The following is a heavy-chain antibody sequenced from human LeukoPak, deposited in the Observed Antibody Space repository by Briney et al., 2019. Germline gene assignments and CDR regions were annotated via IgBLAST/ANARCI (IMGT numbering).Heavy chain of an antibody. J-gene: IGHJ4*02. D-gene: IGHD2-15*01. Sequence: GGSLRLSCSASGFTFSNYATHWVRQAPGKGLEYVSAISSNGGSTYYADSVKGRFIISRDNSKNTLYLQMSSLRAEDTAVYYCVKDKYPVVVAATLNYWGQGTLVTVSS. CDR1: GFTFSNYA. CDR2: ISSNGGST. CDR3: VKDKYPVVVAATLNY. V-gene: IGHV3-64D*09.